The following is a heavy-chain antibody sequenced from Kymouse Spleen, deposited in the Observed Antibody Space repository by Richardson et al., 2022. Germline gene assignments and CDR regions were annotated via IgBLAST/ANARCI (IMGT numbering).Heavy chain of an antibody. CDR1: GYSFTSYW. V-gene: IGHV5-51*01. CDR2: IYPGDSDT. J-gene: IGHJ6*02. Sequence: EVQLVQSGAEVKKPGESLKISCKGSGYSFTSYWIGWVRQMPGKGLEWMGIIYPGDSDTRYSPSFQGQVTISADKSISTAYLQWSSLKASDTAMYYCARHGRFLEWSFPYYYYGMDVWGQGTTVTVSS. D-gene: IGHD3-3*01. CDR3: ARHGRFLEWSFPYYYYGMDV.